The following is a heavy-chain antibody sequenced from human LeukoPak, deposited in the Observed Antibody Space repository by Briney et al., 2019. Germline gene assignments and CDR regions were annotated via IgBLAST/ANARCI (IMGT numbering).Heavy chain of an antibody. CDR1: GGSISSSDYY. CDR3: ARPYYYDSRIDP. D-gene: IGHD3-22*01. J-gene: IGHJ5*02. V-gene: IGHV4-30-4*01. CDR2: MYYSGST. Sequence: SQTLSLTCTVSGGSISSSDYYWSWIRQPPGKGLEWIAYMYYSGSTYYNPSLKSRVTMSADTYKNQLSLKLSSVTAADTAVYYCARPYYYDSRIDPWGQGILVTVSS.